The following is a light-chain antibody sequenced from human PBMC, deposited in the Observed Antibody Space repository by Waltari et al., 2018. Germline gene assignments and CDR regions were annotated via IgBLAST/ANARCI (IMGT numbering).Light chain of an antibody. J-gene: IGLJ1*01. V-gene: IGLV2-14*03. CDR1: TSDVGGYDY. Sequence: QSALTQPASVSGSPGQSITISCTGTTSDVGGYDYVSWYQQHPGKAPKLMIYDVSYGPSGVSNRFSGSKSGNTASLTISGLQDEDEADYYCTSYTSSGTCVFGSGTKVTVL. CDR2: DVS. CDR3: TSYTSSGTCV.